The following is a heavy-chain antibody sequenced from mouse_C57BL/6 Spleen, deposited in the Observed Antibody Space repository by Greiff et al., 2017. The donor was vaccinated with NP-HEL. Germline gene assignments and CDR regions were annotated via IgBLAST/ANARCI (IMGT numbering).Heavy chain of an antibody. CDR3: ARRGTGSLFDY. CDR1: GYTFTDYY. CDR2: INPNNGGT. J-gene: IGHJ2*01. V-gene: IGHV1-26*01. Sequence: EVQLQQSGPELVKPGASVKISCKASGYTFTDYYMNWVKQSHGKSLEWIGDINPNNGGTSYNQKFKGKATLTVDKSSSTAYMELRSLTSEDSAVYYCARRGTGSLFDYWGQGTTLTVSS. D-gene: IGHD4-1*01.